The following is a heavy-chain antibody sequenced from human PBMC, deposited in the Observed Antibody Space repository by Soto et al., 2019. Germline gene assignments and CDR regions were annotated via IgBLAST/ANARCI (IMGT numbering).Heavy chain of an antibody. V-gene: IGHV4-59*08. D-gene: IGHD3-22*01. CDR1: GGSISSYY. Sequence: PSETLSLTCTVSGGSISSYYWSWIRQPPGKGLEWIGYIYYSGSTNYNPSLKSRVTISVDTSKNQFSLKLSSVTAADTAVYYCASKRMIVADFDYWGQGTLVTVSS. J-gene: IGHJ4*02. CDR2: IYYSGST. CDR3: ASKRMIVADFDY.